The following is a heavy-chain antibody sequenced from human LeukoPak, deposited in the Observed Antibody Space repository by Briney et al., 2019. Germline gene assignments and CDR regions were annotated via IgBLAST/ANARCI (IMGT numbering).Heavy chain of an antibody. CDR1: GGTFSSYA. J-gene: IGHJ4*02. CDR2: IIPILDIA. V-gene: IGHV1-69*04. CDR3: ASLNRGYSYGSFDY. Sequence: ASVKVSCKASGGTFSSYAISWVRQAPGQGLEWMGRIIPILDIANYAQKFQGRVTITADKSTSTAYMELSSLRSEDTAVYYCASLNRGYSYGSFDYWGQGTLVTVSS. D-gene: IGHD5-18*01.